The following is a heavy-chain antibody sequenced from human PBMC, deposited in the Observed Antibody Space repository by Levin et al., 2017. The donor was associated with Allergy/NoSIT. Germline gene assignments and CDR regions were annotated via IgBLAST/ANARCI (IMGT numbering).Heavy chain of an antibody. V-gene: IGHV4-59*08. CDR2: IYYSGST. D-gene: IGHD5-18*01. J-gene: IGHJ4*02. CDR1: GGSISSYY. CDR3: ARHLGYSYGYGRVYYFDY. Sequence: PGGSLRLSCTVSGGSISSYYWSWIRQPPGKGLEWIGYIYYSGSTNYNPSLKSRVTISVDTSKNQFSLKLSSVTAADTAVYYCARHLGYSYGYGRVYYFDYWGQGTLVTVSS.